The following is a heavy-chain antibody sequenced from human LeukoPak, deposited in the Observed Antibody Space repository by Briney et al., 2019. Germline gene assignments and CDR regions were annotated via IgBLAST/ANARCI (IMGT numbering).Heavy chain of an antibody. Sequence: ASVKVSCKASGYTFTSYGINWVRQAPGQGLEWMGWISAYNGNTNYAQKLQGRVTMTTDTSTSTAYMELRSLRSDDTAVYYCARDKPITLIVVVIPPLDYWGQGTLVTVSS. V-gene: IGHV1-18*01. CDR3: ARDKPITLIVVVIPPLDY. CDR2: ISAYNGNT. J-gene: IGHJ4*02. D-gene: IGHD3-22*01. CDR1: GYTFTSYG.